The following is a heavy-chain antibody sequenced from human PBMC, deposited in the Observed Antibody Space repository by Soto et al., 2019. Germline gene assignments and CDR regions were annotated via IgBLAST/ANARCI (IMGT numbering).Heavy chain of an antibody. D-gene: IGHD1-26*01. CDR1: GFTFSSYS. Sequence: GGSLRLSCAASGFTFSSYSMNWVRQAPGKGLEWVSYISSSSSTIYYVDSVKGRFTISRDNAKNSLYLQMNSLRDEDTAVYYCARESAHYLNWFDPWGQGTLVTVSS. J-gene: IGHJ5*02. V-gene: IGHV3-48*02. CDR3: ARESAHYLNWFDP. CDR2: ISSSSSTI.